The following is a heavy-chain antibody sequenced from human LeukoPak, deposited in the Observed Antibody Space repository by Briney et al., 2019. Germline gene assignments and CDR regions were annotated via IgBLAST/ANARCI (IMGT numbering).Heavy chain of an antibody. Sequence: SETLSLTCSVSGGSISAYYWSWIRQSPGKGLEWIGYIYYGGTTNYNPSLKSRVTISVDTSKNQFSLKLSSVTAADTAVYYCARESTMIVGGTDYWGQGTLVTVSS. V-gene: IGHV4-59*01. CDR2: IYYGGTT. CDR3: ARESTMIVGGTDY. D-gene: IGHD3-22*01. J-gene: IGHJ4*02. CDR1: GGSISAYY.